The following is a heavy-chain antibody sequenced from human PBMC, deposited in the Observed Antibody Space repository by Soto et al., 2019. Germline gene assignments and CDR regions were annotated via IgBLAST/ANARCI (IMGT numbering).Heavy chain of an antibody. CDR3: ARHRGSGYDYSYFDY. J-gene: IGHJ4*02. Sequence: SETLSLTCTVSGGSISSSSYYWGWIRQPPGKGLEWIGSIYYSGSTYYNPSLKSRVTISVDTSKNQFSLKLSSVTAADTAVYYCARHRGSGYDYSYFDYWGQGTLVTVSS. V-gene: IGHV4-39*01. CDR1: GGSISSSSYY. CDR2: IYYSGST. D-gene: IGHD5-12*01.